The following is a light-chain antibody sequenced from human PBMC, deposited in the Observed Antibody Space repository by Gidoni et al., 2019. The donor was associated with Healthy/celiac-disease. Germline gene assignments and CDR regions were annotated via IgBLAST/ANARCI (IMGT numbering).Light chain of an antibody. CDR2: LGA. Sequence: DIVMTQSPLCLPVTPGEPASIPCRSSQSLLHSNGYNYLDWYLQKPGQSPQLLMYLGANRAAGVPDRLIGSGSGTNFTLKISRVEAEDVGVYYCMQDLQTPRITFGQGTRLEIK. CDR1: QSLLHSNGYNY. V-gene: IGKV2-28*01. CDR3: MQDLQTPRIT. J-gene: IGKJ5*01.